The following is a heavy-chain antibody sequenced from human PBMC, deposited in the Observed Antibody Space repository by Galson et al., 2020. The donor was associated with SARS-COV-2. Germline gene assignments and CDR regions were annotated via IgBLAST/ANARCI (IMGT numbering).Heavy chain of an antibody. Sequence: SETLSLTCTVSGGSISSGGYYWSWIRQHQGKGLEWIGYIYYSGSTYYNPSLKRRVTTTVDTSKYQYPLKLSSLTAADTAVYFCAGGNGITSCGVVIIGVFVIWGQGTMLTVSS. D-gene: IGHD3-3*01. CDR3: AGGNGITSCGVVIIGVFVI. V-gene: IGHV4-31*03. J-gene: IGHJ3*02. CDR1: GGSISSGGYY. CDR2: IYYSGST.